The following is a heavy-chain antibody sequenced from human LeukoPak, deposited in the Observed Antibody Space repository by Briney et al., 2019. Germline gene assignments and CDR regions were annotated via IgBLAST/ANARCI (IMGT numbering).Heavy chain of an antibody. CDR3: ATYYVGIGGRGH. CDR2: INHSGST. J-gene: IGHJ4*02. V-gene: IGHV4-34*01. D-gene: IGHD2-15*01. CDR1: GGSFSGYY. Sequence: SETLSLTWAVYGGSFSGYYWSWIRQPPGKGLEWIGEINHSGSTNYNPSLKSRVTISVDTFKNQFSLKLSSVTAADTAVYYCATYYVGIGGRGHWGPGTLVTVSS.